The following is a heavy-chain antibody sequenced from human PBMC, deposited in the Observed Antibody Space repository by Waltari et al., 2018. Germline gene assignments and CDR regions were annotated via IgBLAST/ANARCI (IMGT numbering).Heavy chain of an antibody. D-gene: IGHD3-22*01. CDR3: ARAGADYYDSSGYYDGYYYYYGMDV. V-gene: IGHV4-34*01. CDR2: INHSGST. J-gene: IGHJ6*02. Sequence: QVQLQQWGAGLLKPSETLSLTCAVYGGSFSGYYWRWIRPPPGKGLEWFGEINHSGSTNYNPSLKSRVTISVDTSKNQFSLKLSSVTAADTAVYYCARAGADYYDSSGYYDGYYYYYGMDVWGQGTTVTVSS. CDR1: GGSFSGYY.